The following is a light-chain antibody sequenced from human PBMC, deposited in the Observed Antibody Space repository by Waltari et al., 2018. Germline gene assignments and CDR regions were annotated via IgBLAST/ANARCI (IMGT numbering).Light chain of an antibody. V-gene: IGLV1-44*01. CDR1: NSNIGINN. CDR3: EAWYDSLSGPV. J-gene: IGLJ3*02. CDR2: NND. Sequence: QSVLTQPPSASGTPGQRVTMSCSGSNSNIGINNVNWYHQVPGTAPKLLMYNNDDRPSGGPARFTGCKSDTSACLANSGLQSEDEADYFGEAWYDSLSGPVCGGGTKLTVL.